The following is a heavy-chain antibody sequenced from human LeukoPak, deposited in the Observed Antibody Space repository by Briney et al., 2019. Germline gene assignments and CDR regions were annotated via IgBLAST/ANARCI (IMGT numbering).Heavy chain of an antibody. CDR2: INHSGST. CDR3: ARGEFVVSNGMDV. Sequence: SETLSLTCAVYGGSFSGYYWRWIRQPPGKGLEWIGEINHSGSTNYNPSLKSRVTISVDTSKNQFSLKLSSVTAADTAVYYCARGEFVVSNGMDVWGQGTTVTVSS. V-gene: IGHV4-34*01. J-gene: IGHJ6*02. D-gene: IGHD3-22*01. CDR1: GGSFSGYY.